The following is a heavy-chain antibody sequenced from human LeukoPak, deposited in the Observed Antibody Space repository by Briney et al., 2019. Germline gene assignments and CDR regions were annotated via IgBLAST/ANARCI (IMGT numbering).Heavy chain of an antibody. V-gene: IGHV1-2*02. J-gene: IGHJ6*03. D-gene: IGHD6-13*01. CDR2: INPNSGGT. CDR3: ARGSSWAEYYYYYMDV. Sequence: ASVKVSCKASGYTFTGYYMHWVRQAPGQGLEWMGWINPNSGGTNYAQKFQGRVTMTRDTSISTAYMELSRLRSDDTAVYYCARGSSWAEYYYYYMDVWGKGTTVTISS. CDR1: GYTFTGYY.